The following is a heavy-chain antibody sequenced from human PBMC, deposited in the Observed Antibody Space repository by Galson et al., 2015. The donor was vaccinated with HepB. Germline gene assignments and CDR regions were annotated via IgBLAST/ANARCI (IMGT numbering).Heavy chain of an antibody. V-gene: IGHV1-2*02. CDR3: ARAGYSGSSAWGNWFDP. CDR1: GYTFTAYF. CDR2: INPNNGGT. J-gene: IGHJ5*02. D-gene: IGHD1-26*01. Sequence: SVTVSCKASGYTFTAYFIHWVRQAPAQGLEWMGWINPNNGGTKYAQKFQGRVTMTRDTSINTAYMELSRLRSDDTAVYYCARAGYSGSSAWGNWFDPWGQGTLVTVSS.